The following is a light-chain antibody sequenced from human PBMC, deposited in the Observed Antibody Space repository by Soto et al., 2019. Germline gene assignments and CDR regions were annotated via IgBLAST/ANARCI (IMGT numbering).Light chain of an antibody. Sequence: DIQMTQSPSTLSGSVGDRVTITCRASQTISSWLAWYQQKPGKAPKLPIYKASTLKSGVPSRFSGSGSGTGFTLTISSLQPDDFATYYCQHYNSYSEAFGQGTKVDIK. CDR2: KAS. CDR1: QTISSW. J-gene: IGKJ1*01. V-gene: IGKV1-5*03. CDR3: QHYNSYSEA.